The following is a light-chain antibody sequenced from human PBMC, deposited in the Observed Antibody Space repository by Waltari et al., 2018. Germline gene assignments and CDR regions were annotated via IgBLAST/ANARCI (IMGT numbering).Light chain of an antibody. J-gene: IGLJ2*01. CDR1: SSDVGGYNY. CDR3: SSYTSSSTSVV. CDR2: EVS. V-gene: IGLV2-14*01. Sequence: QSALTQPASVSGSPGQSITLSCTGTSSDVGGYNYVSWYQQHPGKAPKLLIYEVSNRPSGGSNRCSGAKSGNTASLTISGLQAEDEADYYCSSYTSSSTSVVFGGGTKLTVL.